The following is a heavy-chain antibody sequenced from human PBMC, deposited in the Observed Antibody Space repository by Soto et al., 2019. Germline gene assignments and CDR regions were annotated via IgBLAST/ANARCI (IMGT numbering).Heavy chain of an antibody. D-gene: IGHD2-8*01. CDR2: ISGSGGST. CDR1: GFTFSSYA. V-gene: IGHV3-23*01. Sequence: GGSLRLSCAASGFTFSSYAMSWVRQAPGKGLEWVSAISGSGGSTYYADSVKGRFTISRDNSKNTLYLQMNSLRAEDTAVYYCAKDPRGYCTNGVCYYFDYWGQGTLVTGSS. CDR3: AKDPRGYCTNGVCYYFDY. J-gene: IGHJ4*02.